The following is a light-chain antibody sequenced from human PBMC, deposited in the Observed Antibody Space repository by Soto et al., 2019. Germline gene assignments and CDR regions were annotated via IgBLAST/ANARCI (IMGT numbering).Light chain of an antibody. Sequence: DIPMTQSPSSLSASVGDRVTITCQASQDIRKYLNWYQQKPGKAPKLLIYDASTLETGVPSRFSGSGSGTDFTFAISSLQPEDVATYYCQQYDNLITFGGGTKVEIK. CDR3: QQYDNLIT. CDR1: QDIRKY. J-gene: IGKJ4*01. V-gene: IGKV1-33*01. CDR2: DAS.